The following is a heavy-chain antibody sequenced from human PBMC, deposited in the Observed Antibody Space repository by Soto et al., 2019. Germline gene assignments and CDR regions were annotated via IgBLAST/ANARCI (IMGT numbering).Heavy chain of an antibody. CDR1: GFTFDDYA. Sequence: EVQLVESGGGLVQPGRSQRLSCAASGFTFDDYAMHWVRQAPGKGLEWVSSISWNSGNIDYADSVKGRFTVSRDNAKNSLYLHMSSLRSEDTALYYCAKDASITTTYLAHWGQGTLVTVSS. CDR2: ISWNSGNI. CDR3: AKDASITTTYLAH. D-gene: IGHD1-1*01. J-gene: IGHJ4*02. V-gene: IGHV3-9*01.